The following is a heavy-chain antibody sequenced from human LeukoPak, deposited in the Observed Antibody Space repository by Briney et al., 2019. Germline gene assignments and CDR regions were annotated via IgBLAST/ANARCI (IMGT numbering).Heavy chain of an antibody. CDR2: IYPGDSDT. CDR3: ARTNIFTGYYSLDY. V-gene: IGHV5-51*01. Sequence: GESLKISCKGSGYSFTSYWIGWVRQLPGKGLGWMGIIYPGDSDTRYSPSFQGQVTISADKSISTAYLQWSSLKTEDTAVYFCARTNIFTGYYSLDYWGQGALVTVYS. D-gene: IGHD3-9*01. J-gene: IGHJ4*02. CDR1: GYSFTSYW.